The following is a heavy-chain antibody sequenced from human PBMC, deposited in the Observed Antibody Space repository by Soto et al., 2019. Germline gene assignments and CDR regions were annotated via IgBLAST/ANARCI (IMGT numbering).Heavy chain of an antibody. J-gene: IGHJ6*02. CDR3: ARDFYCGGDCYPYYGMDV. CDR2: IIPIFGTA. V-gene: IGHV1-69*13. CDR1: GGTFSSYA. Sequence: SVKVSCKASGGTFSSYAISWVRQAPGQGLEWMGGIIPIFGTANYAQKFQGRVTITADESTSTAYMELSSLRPEDTAVYYCARDFYCGGDCYPYYGMDVWGQGTTVTVSS. D-gene: IGHD2-21*02.